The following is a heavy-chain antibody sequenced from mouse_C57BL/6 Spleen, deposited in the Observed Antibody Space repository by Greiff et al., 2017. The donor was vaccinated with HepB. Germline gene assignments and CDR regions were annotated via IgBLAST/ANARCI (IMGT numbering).Heavy chain of an antibody. V-gene: IGHV5-4*03. D-gene: IGHD1-1*01. CDR2: ISDGGSYT. Sequence: EVKLMESGGGLVKPGGSLKLSCAASGFTFSSYAMSWVRQTPEKRLEWVATISDGGSYTYYPDNVKGRFTSSRDNAKNNLYLQMSHLKSEDTAMYYGARVGGSVVPIDYWGQGTTLTVSS. J-gene: IGHJ2*01. CDR3: ARVGGSVVPIDY. CDR1: GFTFSSYA.